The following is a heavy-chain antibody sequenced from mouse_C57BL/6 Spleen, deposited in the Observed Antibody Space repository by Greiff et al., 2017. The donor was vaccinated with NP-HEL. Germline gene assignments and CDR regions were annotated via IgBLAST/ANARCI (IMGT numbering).Heavy chain of an antibody. V-gene: IGHV5-4*01. CDR2: ISDGGSYT. D-gene: IGHD4-1*01. CDR3: TREGPAPPLLGRGFAY. CDR1: GFTFSSYA. J-gene: IGHJ3*01. Sequence: EVHLVESGGGLVKPGGSLKLSCAASGFTFSSYAMSWVRQTPEKRLEWVATISDGGSYTYYPDNVKGRFTISRDNAKDNLYLQMSHLKSEDTAMYYCTREGPAPPLLGRGFAYWGQGTLVTVSA.